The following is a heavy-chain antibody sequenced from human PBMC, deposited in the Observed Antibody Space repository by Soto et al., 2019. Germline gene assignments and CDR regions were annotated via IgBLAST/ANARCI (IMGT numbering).Heavy chain of an antibody. D-gene: IGHD3-10*01. V-gene: IGHV1-69*13. J-gene: IGHJ6*02. CDR2: IIPTFGTA. Sequence: SVKVSCKASGGTFSSYAISWVRQAPGQGLEWMGGIIPTFGTANYAQKFQGRVTITADESTSTAYMELSSLRSEDTAVYYCARVAYGWGSYYYYYGMDVWGQGTTVTVSS. CDR1: GGTFSSYA. CDR3: ARVAYGWGSYYYYYGMDV.